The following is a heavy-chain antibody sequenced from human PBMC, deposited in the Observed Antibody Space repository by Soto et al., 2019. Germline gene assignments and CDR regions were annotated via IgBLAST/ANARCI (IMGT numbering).Heavy chain of an antibody. J-gene: IGHJ4*02. V-gene: IGHV4-39*01. D-gene: IGHD1-26*01. CDR2: IYHTGNA. CDR3: ARLIGWELQFDY. Sequence: SETLSLTCSVSGDSISNSRFYWAWIRQPPGEGLEWIGSIYHTGNAYYNPSLKSRVTISVDTSKNQFSLNLRSVTAADTAVYYCARLIGWELQFDYWGQGTQVTSPQ. CDR1: GDSISNSRFY.